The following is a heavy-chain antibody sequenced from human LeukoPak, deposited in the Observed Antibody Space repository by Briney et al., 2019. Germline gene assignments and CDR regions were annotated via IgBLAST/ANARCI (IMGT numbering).Heavy chain of an antibody. CDR3: ARDRIGTYCSGGSCYSIPFDY. J-gene: IGHJ4*02. D-gene: IGHD2-15*01. CDR1: GCTFTSYY. V-gene: IGHV1-46*01. CDR2: IDPSGGST. Sequence: ASVKVSCKASGCTFTSYYMHWVRQAPGQGLEWMGIIDPSGGSTSYAQKFQGRVTMTRDTSTSTVYMELSSLRSEDTAVYYCARDRIGTYCSGGSCYSIPFDYWGQGTLVTVSS.